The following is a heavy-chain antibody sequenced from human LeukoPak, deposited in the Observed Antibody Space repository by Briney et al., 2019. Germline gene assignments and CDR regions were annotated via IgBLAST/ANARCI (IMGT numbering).Heavy chain of an antibody. V-gene: IGHV3-23*01. Sequence: GGSLRLSCAASGFTFSSYAMSWVRQAPGKGLEWVSAISGSGGSTYYADSVKGRFTISRDNAKNSLYLQMNSLRAEDTAVYYCAKALAAGNGFDYWGQGTLVTVSS. CDR1: GFTFSSYA. CDR3: AKALAAGNGFDY. CDR2: ISGSGGST. D-gene: IGHD6-13*01. J-gene: IGHJ4*02.